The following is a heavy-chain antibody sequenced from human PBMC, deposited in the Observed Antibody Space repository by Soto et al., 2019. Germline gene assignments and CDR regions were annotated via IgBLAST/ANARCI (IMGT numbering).Heavy chain of an antibody. Sequence: SETLSLTCAVYGGSFSGYYCNWIRQPPGKGLXXXGXIXXXGXXXXNPSLKSRVTISVDTSKNHFSLRLTSVTAADTAVYYCARVRDWFDPWGQGTLVTVSS. J-gene: IGHJ5*02. CDR3: ARVRDWFDP. CDR2: IXXXGXX. D-gene: IGHD3-3*01. V-gene: IGHV4-34*01. CDR1: GGSFSGYY.